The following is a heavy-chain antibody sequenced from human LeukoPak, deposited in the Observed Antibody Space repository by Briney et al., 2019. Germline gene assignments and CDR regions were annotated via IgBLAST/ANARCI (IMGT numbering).Heavy chain of an antibody. J-gene: IGHJ4*02. D-gene: IGHD3-16*01. CDR1: GFIFSSYA. CDR2: ISGSGGRT. Sequence: GGSLRLSCAPSGFIFSSYALTWVRQAPGKGLEWVSTISGSGGRTHYADSVKGRFTISRDNSKNTLCLQMNSLRAEDTAVYYCARAYRVTFGGVMPDWGQGTLVTVSS. CDR3: ARAYRVTFGGVMPD. V-gene: IGHV3-23*01.